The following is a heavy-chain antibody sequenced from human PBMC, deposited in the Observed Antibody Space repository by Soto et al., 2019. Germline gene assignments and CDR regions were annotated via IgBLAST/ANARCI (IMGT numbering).Heavy chain of an antibody. CDR1: GYTLTELS. J-gene: IGHJ5*02. CDR3: ATPILTGPYGNWFDP. CDR2: FDPEDGET. D-gene: IGHD3-9*01. Sequence: VASVKVSCKVSGYTLTELSMHWVRQAPGKGLEWMGGFDPEDGETIYAQKFQGRVTMTEDTSTDTAYMELSSLRSEDTAVYYCATPILTGPYGNWFDPWGQGTLVTVSS. V-gene: IGHV1-24*01.